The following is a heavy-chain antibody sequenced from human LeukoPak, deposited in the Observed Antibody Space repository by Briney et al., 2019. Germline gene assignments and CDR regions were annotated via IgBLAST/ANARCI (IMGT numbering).Heavy chain of an antibody. CDR3: ARARIAAQVDWFDP. D-gene: IGHD6-6*01. J-gene: IGHJ5*02. CDR1: GYTFTAYY. Sequence: ASVKVSCKASGYTFTAYYMYWVRQAPGQGLEWMGWLNPDSGGTNYAQRFQGRVTMTRDTSISTAYMELSRLRSDDTAVYYCARARIAAQVDWFDPWGQGTLVTVSS. V-gene: IGHV1-2*02. CDR2: LNPDSGGT.